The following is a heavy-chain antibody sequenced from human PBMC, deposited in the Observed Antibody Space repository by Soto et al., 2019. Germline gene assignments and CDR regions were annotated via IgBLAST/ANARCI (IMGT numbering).Heavy chain of an antibody. J-gene: IGHJ3*02. CDR1: GDSISSGDYS. Sequence: QLQLQESGSGLVKPSQTLSLTCAVSGDSISSGDYSWGWIRQPPGKGLEWIGYIYHSGSTYYNPSLKSRVTISVDRSKNQVSLKLSSVTAADTAVYYCARAYSSSWPNAFYIWGQGTMVTVSS. V-gene: IGHV4-30-2*01. CDR2: IYHSGST. D-gene: IGHD6-13*01. CDR3: ARAYSSSWPNAFYI.